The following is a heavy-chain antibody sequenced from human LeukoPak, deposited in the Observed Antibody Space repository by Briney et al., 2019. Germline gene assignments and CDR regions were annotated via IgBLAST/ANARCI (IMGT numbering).Heavy chain of an antibody. V-gene: IGHV1-8*01. D-gene: IGHD3-16*01. CDR3: ARGMLRGYYYYYMDV. Sequence: ASVKVSCKASGYTFTSYDINWVRQAPGQGLEWMGWMNPNSGNTGYAQKFQGRVTMTRNNSISTAYMELSSLRSEDTAVYYCARGMLRGYYYYYMDVWGRGTTVTVS. J-gene: IGHJ6*03. CDR1: GYTFTSYD. CDR2: MNPNSGNT.